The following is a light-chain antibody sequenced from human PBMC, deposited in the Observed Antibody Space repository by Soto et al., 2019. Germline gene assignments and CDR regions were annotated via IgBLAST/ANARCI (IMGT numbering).Light chain of an antibody. Sequence: DIVMTQSPDSLAVSLGERATINCKSSQSVLYISNNKNYLTWYQQKPGQPPKLLIYWASTRESGVPNRFSGSGDGTDFTLTISSLQAEDVAVYYCQKYYTTQYTFGQGTKLEIK. CDR3: QKYYTTQYT. CDR1: QSVLYISNNKNY. CDR2: WAS. V-gene: IGKV4-1*01. J-gene: IGKJ2*01.